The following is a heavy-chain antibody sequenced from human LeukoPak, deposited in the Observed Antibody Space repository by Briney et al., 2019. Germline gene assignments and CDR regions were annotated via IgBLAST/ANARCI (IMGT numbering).Heavy chain of an antibody. CDR3: ARRGYYYGGSGYYYFDY. CDR2: IYYGGST. J-gene: IGHJ4*02. Sequence: SETLSLTCTVSGGSISSYYWSWIRQPPGKGLEWIGYIYYGGSTNYNPSLKSRVTISVDTSKNQFSLKMTSVTAADTAVYYCARRGYYYGGSGYYYFDYWGQGTLVTVSS. D-gene: IGHD3-22*01. V-gene: IGHV4-59*01. CDR1: GGSISSYY.